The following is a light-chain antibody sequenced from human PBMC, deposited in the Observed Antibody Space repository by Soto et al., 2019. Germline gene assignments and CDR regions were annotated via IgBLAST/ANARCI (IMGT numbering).Light chain of an antibody. J-gene: IGLJ2*01. CDR1: SSDVGGYNY. Sequence: QSALTQPASVSGSPGQSITISCTGTSSDVGGYNYVSWYQQLPGKAPRLMIYEVTNRPSEVSGRFSGSKSGNTASLTISGLQAEDEADYYFCSYSRSSTLVLFGGGTKLTVL. CDR3: CSYSRSSTLVL. CDR2: EVT. V-gene: IGLV2-14*01.